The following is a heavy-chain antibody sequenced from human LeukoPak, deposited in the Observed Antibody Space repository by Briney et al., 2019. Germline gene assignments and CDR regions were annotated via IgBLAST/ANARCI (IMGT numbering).Heavy chain of an antibody. J-gene: IGHJ4*02. CDR3: ATRGSDFWSGFVL. V-gene: IGHV1-24*01. Sequence: GASVKVSCTLSGNTLRELPIQWVRQAGGKGLEWMAGFDPENAEIVYAQKFQGRVTMTEDTSTNTAYMELTSLTSDDTALYYCATRGSDFWSGFVLRGQGTQVTVSS. D-gene: IGHD3-3*01. CDR1: GNTLRELP. CDR2: FDPENAEI.